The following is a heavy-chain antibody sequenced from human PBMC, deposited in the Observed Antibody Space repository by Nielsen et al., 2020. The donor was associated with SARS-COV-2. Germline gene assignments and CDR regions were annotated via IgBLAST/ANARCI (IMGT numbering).Heavy chain of an antibody. V-gene: IGHV3-23*01. CDR2: INDSGDDT. D-gene: IGHD4-17*01. CDR3: AKGEVDYGDPRHGWFDS. J-gene: IGHJ5*01. Sequence: GESLKISCAVSGFTFSSYAMNWVRQAPGKGLEWLSGINDSGDDTYYAESVEGRLFISRDNSKNTVYLQLNILRAEDTAVYYCAKGEVDYGDPRHGWFDSWGQGTLVTVSS. CDR1: GFTFSSYA.